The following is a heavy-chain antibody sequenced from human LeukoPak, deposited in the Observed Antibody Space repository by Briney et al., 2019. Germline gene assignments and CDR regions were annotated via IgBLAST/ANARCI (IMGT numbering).Heavy chain of an antibody. D-gene: IGHD4-11*01. V-gene: IGHV4-34*01. J-gene: IGHJ6*03. CDR1: GGSFSGYY. Sequence: PSETLSLTCAVYGGSFSGYYWSWIRQPPGKGLEWIGEINHSGSTNYNPSLKSRVTISVDTSKNQFSLKLSSVTAADTAVYYCARVGMTTVTTISKKTYYYYYMDVWGKGTTVTVSS. CDR3: ARVGMTTVTTISKKTYYYYYMDV. CDR2: INHSGST.